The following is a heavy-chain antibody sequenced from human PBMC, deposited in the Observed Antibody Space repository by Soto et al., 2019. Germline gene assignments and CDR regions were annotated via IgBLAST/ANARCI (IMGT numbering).Heavy chain of an antibody. Sequence: EVQLVESGGGLVQPGGSLRLSCAASGFTFSSYWMHWVRQAPGKGLVWVSRINSDGSSTSYADSVKGRFTISRDNAKNTRYLQMNTLRAEDTAVYYCARGLIAARPGRWFDPWGQGTLVTVSS. CDR3: ARGLIAARPGRWFDP. CDR2: INSDGSST. CDR1: GFTFSSYW. V-gene: IGHV3-74*01. D-gene: IGHD6-6*01. J-gene: IGHJ5*02.